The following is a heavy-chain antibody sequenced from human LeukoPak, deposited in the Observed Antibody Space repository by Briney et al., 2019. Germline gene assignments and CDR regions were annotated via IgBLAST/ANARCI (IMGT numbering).Heavy chain of an antibody. CDR3: ARDLGSSFWSGYFDY. J-gene: IGHJ4*02. V-gene: IGHV3-33*01. CDR1: GFTFNTYG. CDR2: IWYDGSDE. Sequence: PGGSLRLSCAASGFTFNTYGMHWVRQAPGKGLEWVAVIWYDGSDEYYADSVKGRFTISRDNSKNTLYLQMNSLRAEDTAVYYCARDLGSSFWSGYFDYWGQGTLVTVSS. D-gene: IGHD3-3*01.